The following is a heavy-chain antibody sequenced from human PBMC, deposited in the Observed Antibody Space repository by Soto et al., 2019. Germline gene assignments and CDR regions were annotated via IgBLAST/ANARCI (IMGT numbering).Heavy chain of an antibody. J-gene: IGHJ4*02. Sequence: GGSLRLSCAASGFTFSSYGMHWVRQAPGKGLEWVAVIWYDGSNKYYADSVKGRFTISRDNSKNTLYLQMNSLRAEDTAVYYCARWGVSRAGPYYFDYWGQGTLVTVSS. D-gene: IGHD3-16*01. V-gene: IGHV3-33*01. CDR1: GFTFSSYG. CDR2: IWYDGSNK. CDR3: ARWGVSRAGPYYFDY.